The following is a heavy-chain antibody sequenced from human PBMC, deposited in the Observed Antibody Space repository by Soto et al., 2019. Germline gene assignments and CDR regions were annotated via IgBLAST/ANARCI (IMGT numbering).Heavy chain of an antibody. Sequence: PGGSLRLSCTASGFTFSSHAMTWVRQAPGKGLEWVSGLSDSGDSIYYADSVKGRFTISRNDAKNSLYLQLDSLRAEDMAVYYCATVFRSYNFNYWGQGTLVTVSS. CDR3: ATVFRSYNFNY. CDR2: LSDSGDSI. CDR1: GFTFSSHA. J-gene: IGHJ4*02. V-gene: IGHV3-23*01. D-gene: IGHD3-10*02.